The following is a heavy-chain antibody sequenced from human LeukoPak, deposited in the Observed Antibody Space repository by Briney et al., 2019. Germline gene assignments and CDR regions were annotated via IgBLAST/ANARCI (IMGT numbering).Heavy chain of an antibody. D-gene: IGHD6-19*01. CDR3: ARPVSSGWRNWFDP. CDR2: ISASNGNT. J-gene: IGHJ5*02. V-gene: IGHV1-18*01. Sequence: ASVKVSCKASGYTFTSYGISWVRQAPGQGLEGMGWISASNGNTNYAQKLPSRVTMTTDPSTSTAYMELRSLTSDDTAVYYCARPVSSGWRNWFDPWGQGTLVTVSS. CDR1: GYTFTSYG.